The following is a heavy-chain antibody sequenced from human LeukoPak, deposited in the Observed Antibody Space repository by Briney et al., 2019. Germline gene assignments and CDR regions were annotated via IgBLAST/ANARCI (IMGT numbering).Heavy chain of an antibody. V-gene: IGHV3-48*02. CDR2: ISSTSGTI. D-gene: IGHD3-22*01. CDR3: ARDLWGTSGYRFDY. J-gene: IGHJ4*02. Sequence: GGSLRLSCAASGFPFRSYWMNWVRQAPGQGLEWVSYISSTSGTIYYADSVKGRFTISRDNAKTSLYLQMDSLRDEDTAVYYCARDLWGTSGYRFDYWGQGTLDTVSS. CDR1: GFPFRSYW.